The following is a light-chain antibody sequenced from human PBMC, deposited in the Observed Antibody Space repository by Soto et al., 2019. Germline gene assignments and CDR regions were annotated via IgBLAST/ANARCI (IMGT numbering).Light chain of an antibody. CDR3: QQYCSSPLT. V-gene: IGKV3-20*01. Sequence: EIVLTQSPGTLSLSPGERATLSCRASQTVSRNYLAWYQQKPGQAPRLLIYGASSRATGIPDRFSGSGSGTDFTLTISRLEPEDFAVYYCQQYCSSPLTFGGGTKVEIK. J-gene: IGKJ4*01. CDR2: GAS. CDR1: QTVSRNY.